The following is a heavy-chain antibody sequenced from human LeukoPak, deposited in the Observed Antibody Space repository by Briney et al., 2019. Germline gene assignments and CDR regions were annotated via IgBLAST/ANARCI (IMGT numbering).Heavy chain of an antibody. J-gene: IGHJ5*02. D-gene: IGHD3-10*01. V-gene: IGHV4-31*03. Sequence: SETLSLTCTVSGGSISSGGYYWSWIRQHPGKGLEWIGYIYYSGSTYYNPSLKSRVTISVDTSKNQFSLKLSSVTAADTAVYYCARVDLLWFGEPKGFDPWGQGTLVTVSS. CDR2: IYYSGST. CDR1: GGSISSGGYY. CDR3: ARVDLLWFGEPKGFDP.